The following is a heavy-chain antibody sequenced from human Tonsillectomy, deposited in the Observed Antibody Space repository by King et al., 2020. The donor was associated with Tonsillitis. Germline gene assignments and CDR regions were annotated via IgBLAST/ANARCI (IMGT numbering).Heavy chain of an antibody. CDR1: GGSFSGYY. V-gene: IGHV4-34*01. CDR3: ASLRGGLYGMDV. CDR2: INHSGST. J-gene: IGHJ6*02. Sequence: VQLQQWGAGLLKPSETLSLTCAVYGGSFSGYYWSWIRQPPGKGLEWIGEINHSGSTNYNPSLKSRVTISVDTSKNQFSLKLSSVTAADTAVYYCASLRGGLYGMDVWGQGTTVTVSS. D-gene: IGHD3-16*01.